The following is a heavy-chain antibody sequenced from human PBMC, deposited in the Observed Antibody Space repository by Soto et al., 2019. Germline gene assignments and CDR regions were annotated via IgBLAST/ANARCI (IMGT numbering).Heavy chain of an antibody. CDR3: ARDCSSTSGYDY. J-gene: IGHJ4*02. Sequence: EVQLVESGGGLVQPGGSLRLSCAASGFTFSSYSMIWVRQAPGKGLEWVSYISSSSSTIYYADAVKGRSTISRDNAKNSLYLQMNSLRDEDTDVYYCARDCSSTSGYDYWGQGTLVTVSS. D-gene: IGHD2-2*01. CDR1: GFTFSSYS. V-gene: IGHV3-48*02. CDR2: ISSSSSTI.